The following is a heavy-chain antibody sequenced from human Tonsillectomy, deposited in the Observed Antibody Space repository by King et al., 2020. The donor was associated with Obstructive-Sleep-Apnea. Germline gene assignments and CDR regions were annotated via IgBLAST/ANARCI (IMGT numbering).Heavy chain of an antibody. Sequence: QLVQSGAEVKKPGSSVKVSCRASGGTFSSFAITWVRQAHGQGLEWMGGIIPLLGIANYTQKFQVRGTITADRSTSTTYMELSSLRSEDTAVYYCARAKQWLVRGFYYGMDLWGQGTTVTVSS. CDR1: GGTFSSFA. V-gene: IGHV1-69*10. CDR2: IIPLLGIA. J-gene: IGHJ6*02. CDR3: ARAKQWLVRGFYYGMDL. D-gene: IGHD6-19*01.